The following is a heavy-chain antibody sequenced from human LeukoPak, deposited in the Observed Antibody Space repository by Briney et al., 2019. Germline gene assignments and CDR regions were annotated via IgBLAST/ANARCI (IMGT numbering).Heavy chain of an antibody. V-gene: IGHV4-4*07. CDR1: GGSISSYY. CDR3: ARNGRQSGDAFDI. J-gene: IGHJ3*02. D-gene: IGHD3-10*01. CDR2: IYTSGST. Sequence: SETLSLTCTVSGGSISSYYRSWIRQPAGKGLEWIGRIYTSGSTNYNPSLKSRVTMSVDTSKNQFSLKLSSVTAADTAVYYCARNGRQSGDAFDIWGQGTMVTVSS.